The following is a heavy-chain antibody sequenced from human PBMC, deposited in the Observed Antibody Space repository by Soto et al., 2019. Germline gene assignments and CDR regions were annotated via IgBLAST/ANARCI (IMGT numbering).Heavy chain of an antibody. Sequence: PWGSLRLSCAASGFTFSSYDIHLFRQATLKGLEWVSAIGTAGDTYYPGSVKGRFTVSRENAKNSLYLQMNSLRAGDTAVYYCARDSPRHSSSQYGMDVWGQGTTVTVSS. CDR3: ARDSPRHSSSQYGMDV. D-gene: IGHD6-6*01. CDR2: IGTAGDT. J-gene: IGHJ6*02. CDR1: GFTFSSYD. V-gene: IGHV3-13*01.